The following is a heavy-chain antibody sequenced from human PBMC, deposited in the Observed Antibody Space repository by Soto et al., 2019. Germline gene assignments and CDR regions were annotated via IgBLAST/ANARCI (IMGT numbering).Heavy chain of an antibody. CDR1: GFSLSTTAEV. D-gene: IGHD2-2*01. CDR3: AHGSCSSADCYPNPYLDY. J-gene: IGHJ4*02. V-gene: IGHV2-5*02. CDR2: IYWEDDE. Sequence: QITLKESGPTLVKPTQTLTLTCTFSGFSLSTTAEVVGWIRQPPGKALEWLALIYWEDDERYSPSLKSRLTITKDTSKNQVALTMTNVDPVDTATYYCAHGSCSSADCYPNPYLDYWGQGILVTVSS.